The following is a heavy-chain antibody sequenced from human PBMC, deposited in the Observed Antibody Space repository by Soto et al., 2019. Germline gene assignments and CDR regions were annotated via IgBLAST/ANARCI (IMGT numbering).Heavy chain of an antibody. CDR2: IYWDGSKE. Sequence: QGQLVESGGGVVQPGKSLRLSCTASGLIFGDNGMHWVRQAPGKGLEWVAVIYWDGSKEYYADSVKGRFTISRDNSKSTLFLQLDSLRTDDTAVYYCASQSRNRPMELWGQGTTVTVSS. D-gene: IGHD6-6*01. V-gene: IGHV3-30*19. CDR1: GLIFGDNG. CDR3: ASQSRNRPMEL. J-gene: IGHJ6*02.